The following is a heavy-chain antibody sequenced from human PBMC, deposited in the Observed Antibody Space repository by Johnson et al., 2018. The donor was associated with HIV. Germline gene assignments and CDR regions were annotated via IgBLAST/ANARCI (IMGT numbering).Heavy chain of an antibody. D-gene: IGHD1-26*01. V-gene: IGHV3-11*04. CDR1: GFTFSDYY. J-gene: IGHJ3*02. Sequence: QVQLVESGGGLVKPGGSLRLSCAASGFTFSDYYMSWIRQAPGKGLEWVSYISSSGSTIYYADSVKGRFTISRDNSKNTLYLQMNSLRAEDTAVYYCARDRMRGATKDAFDIWGQGTMVTVSS. CDR2: ISSSGSTI. CDR3: ARDRMRGATKDAFDI.